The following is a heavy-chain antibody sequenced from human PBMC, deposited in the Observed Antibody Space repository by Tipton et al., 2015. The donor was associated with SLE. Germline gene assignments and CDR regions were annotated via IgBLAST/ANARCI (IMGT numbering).Heavy chain of an antibody. J-gene: IGHJ3*02. CDR1: GVSISSASYY. CDR2: AYTTGSP. V-gene: IGHV4-61*02. Sequence: TLSLTCIVSGVSISSASYYWNWIRQPAGKGLEWIGRAYTTGSPYYNPSLESRVAISMDTSKNQFSLKLTAVTAADTAVYYCARTLDALDIWGQGTMVTVSS. CDR3: ARTLDALDI.